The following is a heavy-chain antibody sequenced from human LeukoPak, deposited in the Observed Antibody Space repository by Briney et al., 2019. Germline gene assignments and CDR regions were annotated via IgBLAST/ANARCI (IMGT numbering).Heavy chain of an antibody. V-gene: IGHV3-43D*03. CDR3: AKSSETYYYYMDV. CDR1: GFTFDDYA. CDR2: ITWDGGGT. J-gene: IGHJ6*03. D-gene: IGHD3-10*01. Sequence: GGSLRLSCGASGFTFDDYAMHWVRHAPGKGLEWVSLITWDGGGTYYADSVKGGFTISRDNSKNSLYLQMNSLRAEDTALYYCAKSSETYYYYMDVWGEGTTVTVSS.